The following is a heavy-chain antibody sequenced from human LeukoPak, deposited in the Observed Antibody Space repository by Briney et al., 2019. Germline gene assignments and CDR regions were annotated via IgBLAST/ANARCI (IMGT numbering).Heavy chain of an antibody. Sequence: PGGSLRLSCEASGFSFHIYAMTWVRQAPGKGLEWVSSISPSGHSTYYADSVKGRFTISRDNSKLFLYLELTSLRTDDTAMYYCAKDIPALGYLDPWGRGTLVTVPS. CDR2: ISPSGHST. D-gene: IGHD3-3*02. J-gene: IGHJ2*01. CDR3: AKDIPALGYLDP. V-gene: IGHV3-23*01. CDR1: GFSFHIYA.